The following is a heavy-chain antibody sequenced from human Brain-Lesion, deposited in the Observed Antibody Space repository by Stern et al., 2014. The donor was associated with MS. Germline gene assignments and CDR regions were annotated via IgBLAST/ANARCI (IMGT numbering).Heavy chain of an antibody. Sequence: VQLVESGGGLVTPGGSLRFSCEASGFTFNSYSMNWVRQAPGKGLGWVSSIRVGKDYIDYADSVKGRFTISRDNAKNSLFLQMNTLRAEDTGVYYCARVDCSGTNCFYYYYGMDVWGQGTTVTVSS. V-gene: IGHV3-21*01. CDR3: ARVDCSGTNCFYYYYGMDV. J-gene: IGHJ6*02. CDR1: GFTFNSYS. CDR2: IRVGKDYI. D-gene: IGHD2-2*01.